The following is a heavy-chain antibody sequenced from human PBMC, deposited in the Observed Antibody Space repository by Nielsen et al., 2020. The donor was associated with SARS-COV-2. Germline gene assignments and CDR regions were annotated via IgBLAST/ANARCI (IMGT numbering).Heavy chain of an antibody. J-gene: IGHJ4*02. CDR3: ARGLVIGYSSGWYAY. CDR1: GGSFSGYY. V-gene: IGHV4-34*01. Sequence: SETLSLTCAVYGGSFSGYYWSWIRQPPGKGLEWIGEINHSGSTNYNPSLKSRVTISVDTSKNQFSLKLSSVTAADTAVYYCARGLVIGYSSGWYAYWGQGTLVTVSS. CDR2: INHSGST. D-gene: IGHD6-19*01.